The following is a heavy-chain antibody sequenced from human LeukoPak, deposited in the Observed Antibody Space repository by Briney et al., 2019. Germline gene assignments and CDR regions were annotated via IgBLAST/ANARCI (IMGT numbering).Heavy chain of an antibody. CDR3: ARSHIGYDPDY. Sequence: SETLSLTCTVSGGSISSSSYYWGWIRQPPGKGLEWIGSIYYSGSTYYNPSLKSRVTISVDTSKNQFSLKLSSVTAADTAVYYCARSHIGYDPDYWGQGTLVTVSS. CDR2: IYYSGST. CDR1: GGSISSSSYY. D-gene: IGHD3-3*01. V-gene: IGHV4-39*07. J-gene: IGHJ4*02.